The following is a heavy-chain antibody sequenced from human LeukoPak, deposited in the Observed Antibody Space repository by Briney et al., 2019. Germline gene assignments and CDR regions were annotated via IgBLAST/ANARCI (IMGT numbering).Heavy chain of an antibody. Sequence: GEALEIYLKGSGCLFTKNLIDRVRQMPGKGLEGVGIIYTADSSTRYSPSFQGQVAISADKSTNTAYLQWRSLKASDTAMYYCARHQRIERMRYFDLWGRGTLVTVSS. J-gene: IGHJ2*01. D-gene: IGHD1-1*01. CDR3: ARHQRIERMRYFDL. CDR1: GCLFTKNL. CDR2: IYTADSST. V-gene: IGHV5-51*01.